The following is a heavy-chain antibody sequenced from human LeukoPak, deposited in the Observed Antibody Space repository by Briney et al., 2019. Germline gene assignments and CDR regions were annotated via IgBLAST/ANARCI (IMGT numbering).Heavy chain of an antibody. D-gene: IGHD4-17*01. CDR3: ARDLFYGDYPDAFDI. CDR1: GFTFSRYE. CDR2: ISSSGSTI. V-gene: IGHV3-48*03. Sequence: GGSLRLSCAASGFTFSRYEMNWVRQAPGKGLEWVSYISSSGSTIYYADSVKGRFTISRDNAKNSLYLQMNSLRAEDTAVYYCARDLFYGDYPDAFDIWGQGTMVTVSS. J-gene: IGHJ3*02.